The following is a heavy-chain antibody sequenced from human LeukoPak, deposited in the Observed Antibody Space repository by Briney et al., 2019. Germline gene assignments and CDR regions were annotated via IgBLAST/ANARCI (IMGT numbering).Heavy chain of an antibody. J-gene: IGHJ4*02. CDR3: AREVTGTSGSFDY. CDR2: IYCTGTT. V-gene: IGHV4-59*02. CDR1: GGSVRSYY. Sequence: SETLSLTCTVSGGSVRSYYWTWMRQPPGKELEWLGYIYCTGTTNYNPSLKSRLTISVDTSKDHFSLKLSSVTAADTAVYYCAREVTGTSGSFDYWGQGALVTVSS. D-gene: IGHD6-19*01.